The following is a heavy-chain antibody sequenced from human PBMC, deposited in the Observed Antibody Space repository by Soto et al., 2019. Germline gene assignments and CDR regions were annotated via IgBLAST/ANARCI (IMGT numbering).Heavy chain of an antibody. CDR1: GYTFSSYD. V-gene: IGHV1-8*01. D-gene: IGHD1-26*01. CDR3: ARGWSYGDYYYGRDV. J-gene: IGHJ6*02. Sequence: ASVKVSCKASGYTFSSYDINWVRQATGQGLEWMGWINPNSGNTGYAQKFQGRVTVTSKTSISTAYMELSSLRSENTAVYYCARGWSYGDYYYGRDVWGQGAKVTVSS. CDR2: INPNSGNT.